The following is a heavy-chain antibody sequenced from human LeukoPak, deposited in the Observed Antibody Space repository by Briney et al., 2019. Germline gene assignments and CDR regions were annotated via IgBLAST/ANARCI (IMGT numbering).Heavy chain of an antibody. CDR2: ISWNSGSI. J-gene: IGHJ4*02. D-gene: IGHD1-26*01. CDR3: AKEGVGGSYY. Sequence: GGSLRLSCAASGFTFDDYAMHWVRQAPGKGLEWVSGISWNSGSIGYADSVKGRFTISRDNAKNSLYLQMNSLRAEDTALYYCAKEGVGGSYYRGQGTLVTVSS. CDR1: GFTFDDYA. V-gene: IGHV3-9*01.